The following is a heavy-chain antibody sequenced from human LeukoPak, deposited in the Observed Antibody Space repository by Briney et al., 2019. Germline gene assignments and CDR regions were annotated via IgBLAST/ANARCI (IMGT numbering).Heavy chain of an antibody. Sequence: SVKLSCKASGDTFSSYAISWVRQAPGQGLEWMGGLIPIFGTANYAQKFQGRVTITADESTSTAYRELSSLRSEDTAVYYGARDHDSSGYYYWGQGTLVTVSS. V-gene: IGHV1-69*13. D-gene: IGHD3-22*01. CDR3: ARDHDSSGYYY. CDR1: GDTFSSYA. J-gene: IGHJ4*02. CDR2: LIPIFGTA.